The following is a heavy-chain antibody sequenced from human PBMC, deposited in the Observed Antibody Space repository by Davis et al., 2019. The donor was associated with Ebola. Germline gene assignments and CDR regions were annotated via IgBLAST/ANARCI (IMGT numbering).Heavy chain of an antibody. CDR3: AREGVLRFLEWLSEYGMDV. CDR2: IWYDGSNK. V-gene: IGHV3-33*01. Sequence: GESLKISCAASGFTFSSYGMHWVRQAPGKGLEWVAVIWYDGSNKYYADSVKGRFTISRDNSKNTLYLQMNSLRAEDTAVYYCAREGVLRFLEWLSEYGMDVWGQGTTVTVSS. CDR1: GFTFSSYG. D-gene: IGHD3-3*01. J-gene: IGHJ6*02.